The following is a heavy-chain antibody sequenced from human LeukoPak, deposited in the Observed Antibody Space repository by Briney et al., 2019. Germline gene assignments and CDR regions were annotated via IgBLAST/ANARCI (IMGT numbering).Heavy chain of an antibody. V-gene: IGHV3-15*01. Sequence: GGSLRLSCAASGFTFSNAWMSWVRQALGKGLEWVGRIKSKTDGGTTDYAAPVKGRFTISRDDSKNTLYLQMNSLKTEDTAVYYCTTNIVEATNFDYWGQGTLVTVSS. CDR1: GFTFSNAW. CDR2: IKSKTDGGTT. CDR3: TTNIVEATNFDY. D-gene: IGHD1-26*01. J-gene: IGHJ4*02.